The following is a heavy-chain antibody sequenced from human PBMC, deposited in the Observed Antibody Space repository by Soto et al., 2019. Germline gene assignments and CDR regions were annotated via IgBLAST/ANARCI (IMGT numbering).Heavy chain of an antibody. CDR1: GYTFTGYY. J-gene: IGHJ6*02. V-gene: IGHV1-2*04. Sequence: GASVKVSCKASGYTFTGYYMHWVRQAPGRGLEWMGWINPNSGGTNYAQKFQGWVTMTRDTSITTAYMELSRLTSDDTAVYYCARARGDGIVTNYYYYDMDVWGQGTKVTVSS. CDR2: INPNSGGT. D-gene: IGHD1-1*01. CDR3: ARARGDGIVTNYYYYDMDV.